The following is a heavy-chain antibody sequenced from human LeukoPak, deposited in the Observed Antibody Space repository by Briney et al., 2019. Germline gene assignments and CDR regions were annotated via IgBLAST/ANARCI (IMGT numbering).Heavy chain of an antibody. CDR1: GGSISGFY. Sequence: SETLSLTCTVSGGSISGFYWSWIRQPPGKGLEWIGEINHSGSTNYNPSLKSRVTISVDTSKNQFSLKLSSVTAADTAVYYCARRRFSCSSTSCYIYYYYMDVWSKGTTVTVSS. CDR3: ARRRFSCSSTSCYIYYYYMDV. CDR2: INHSGST. D-gene: IGHD2-2*02. V-gene: IGHV4-34*01. J-gene: IGHJ6*03.